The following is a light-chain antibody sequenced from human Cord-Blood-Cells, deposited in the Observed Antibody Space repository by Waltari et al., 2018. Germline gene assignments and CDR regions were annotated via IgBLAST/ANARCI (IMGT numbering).Light chain of an antibody. CDR2: DAA. CDR1: QSVSSY. Sequence: EIVLTQSPATLSLSPGERATLSCRASQSVSSYLAWYQQKPGQAPRLLIYDAANRATGIPARFSGSGSGTDFTLTISSLEPEDCAVYYCQQRSNWPRRFTFGPGTKVDIK. V-gene: IGKV3-11*01. J-gene: IGKJ3*01. CDR3: QQRSNWPRRFT.